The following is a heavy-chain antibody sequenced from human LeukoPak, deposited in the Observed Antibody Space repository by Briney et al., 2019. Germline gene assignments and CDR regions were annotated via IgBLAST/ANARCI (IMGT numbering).Heavy chain of an antibody. CDR3: AKDWTTVVTPKGYYFDS. CDR2: ISTTGGST. D-gene: IGHD4-23*01. J-gene: IGHJ4*02. Sequence: PGGSLRLSCAASGFSFNNYAMSWVCQAPGKGLEWVSAISTTGGSTYYADSVKGRFTVSRDNSKNTLSLQMDSLRVEDTALYYCAKDWTTVVTPKGYYFDSWGQGTLVTVSS. CDR1: GFSFNNYA. V-gene: IGHV3-23*01.